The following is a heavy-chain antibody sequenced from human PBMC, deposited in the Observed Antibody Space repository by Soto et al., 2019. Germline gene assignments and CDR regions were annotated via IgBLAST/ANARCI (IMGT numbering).Heavy chain of an antibody. J-gene: IGHJ4*02. V-gene: IGHV4-30-2*01. CDR3: ARLRVTTVDY. D-gene: IGHD4-17*01. Sequence: SETLSLTCTVSGGSISSGGYSWSWIRQPPGKGLEWIGYIYHSGSTYYNPSLKSRVTISVDRSKNQFSLKLSSVTAADTAVYYCARLRVTTVDYWGQGTLVTVSS. CDR1: GGSISSGGYS. CDR2: IYHSGST.